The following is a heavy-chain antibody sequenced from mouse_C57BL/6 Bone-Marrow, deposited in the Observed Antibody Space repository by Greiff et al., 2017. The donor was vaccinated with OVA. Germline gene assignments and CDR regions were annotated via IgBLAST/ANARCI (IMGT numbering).Heavy chain of an antibody. D-gene: IGHD1-1*02. J-gene: IGHJ2*01. CDR3: ARDGYGWGYIDY. Sequence: EVNVVESEGGLVQPGSSMKLSCTASGFTFSDYYMAWVRQVPEKGLEWVANINHDGSSTYYLDALKSRSIISRDNAKNIPYLQRSSLKSEDTTTYDGARDGYGWGYIDYWGQGTTLTVSS. CDR2: INHDGSST. CDR1: GFTFSDYY. V-gene: IGHV5-16*01.